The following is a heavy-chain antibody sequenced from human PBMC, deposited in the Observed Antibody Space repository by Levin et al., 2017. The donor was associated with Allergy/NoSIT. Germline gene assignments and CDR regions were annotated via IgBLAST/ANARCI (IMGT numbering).Heavy chain of an antibody. V-gene: IGHV3-53*01. CDR3: ARDSRRRGYDILTGRFYYYYYYMDV. CDR2: IYSGGST. D-gene: IGHD3-9*01. CDR1: GFTVSSNY. Sequence: GGSLRLSCAASGFTVSSNYMSWVRQAPGKGLEWVSVIYSGGSTYYADSVKGRFTISRDNSKNTLYLQMNSLRAEDTAVYYCARDSRRRGYDILTGRFYYYYYYMDVWGKGTTVTVSS. J-gene: IGHJ6*03.